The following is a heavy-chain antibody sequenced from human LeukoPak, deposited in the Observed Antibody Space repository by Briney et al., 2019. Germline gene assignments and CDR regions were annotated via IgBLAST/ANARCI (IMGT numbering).Heavy chain of an antibody. CDR3: ARQWPTGKSGFDI. CDR1: GYSFTSYW. D-gene: IGHD3-10*01. Sequence: GESLKISCKGSGYSFTSYWIGWVRQMPGKGLEWMGIIYPGDSDTRYSPPFQGQVTISADKSINTAYLQWSSLKASDTAMYYCARQWPTGKSGFDIWGQGTMVTVSS. V-gene: IGHV5-51*01. CDR2: IYPGDSDT. J-gene: IGHJ3*02.